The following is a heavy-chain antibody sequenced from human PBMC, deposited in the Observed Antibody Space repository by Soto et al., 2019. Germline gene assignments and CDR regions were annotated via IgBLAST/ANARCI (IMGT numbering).Heavy chain of an antibody. CDR1: GSSFAGYW. V-gene: IGHV5-10-1*01. J-gene: IGHJ4*02. Sequence: GEFLNISCKGSGSSFAGYWITWVRQKPGNGLEWMGRIDPSDSQTYYSPSFRGHVTISVNKSITTVFLQWSSLGASDTARYYCARQIYDSDTGPNFQYYFDSWGQGTPVTVSS. D-gene: IGHD3-22*01. CDR3: ARQIYDSDTGPNFQYYFDS. CDR2: IDPSDSQT.